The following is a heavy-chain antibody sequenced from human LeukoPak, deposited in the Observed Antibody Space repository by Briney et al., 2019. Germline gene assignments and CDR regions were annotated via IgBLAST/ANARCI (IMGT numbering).Heavy chain of an antibody. V-gene: IGHV1-69*13. Sequence: ASVKVSCKASGGTFSSYAISWVRQAPGQGLEWMGGIIPIFGTANYAQKFQGRVTITADESTSTAYTELSSLRSEDTAVYYCARSRPSTTVVTLDFDAFDIWGQGTMVTVSS. CDR3: ARSRPSTTVVTLDFDAFDI. D-gene: IGHD4-17*01. CDR2: IIPIFGTA. J-gene: IGHJ3*02. CDR1: GGTFSSYA.